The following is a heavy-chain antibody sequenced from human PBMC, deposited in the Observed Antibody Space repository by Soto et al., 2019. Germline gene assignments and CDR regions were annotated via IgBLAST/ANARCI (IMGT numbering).Heavy chain of an antibody. CDR2: INSDETSI. J-gene: IGHJ3*01. CDR1: GFIFSSYW. D-gene: IGHD4-17*01. Sequence: EVQLVESGGGLVQPGGSLRLSCEASGFIFSSYWMHWVRQAPGKGLVWVSRINSDETSISIADSVKGRFSISRDNAKSTQYLQMSSLRVEDTAIYYCARGHVDYLNGFDLWGQGTMVTVSS. CDR3: ARGHVDYLNGFDL. V-gene: IGHV3-74*01.